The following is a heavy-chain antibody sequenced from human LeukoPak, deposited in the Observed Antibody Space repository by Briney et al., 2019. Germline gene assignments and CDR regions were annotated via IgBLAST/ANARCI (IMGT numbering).Heavy chain of an antibody. V-gene: IGHV3-23*01. J-gene: IGHJ4*02. CDR1: GFTFSIYP. D-gene: IGHD5-12*01. CDR2: ISGSGGST. Sequence: PGGSLRLSCVASGFTFSIYPMSWVRQAPGKGLEWVSGISGSGGSTDYADSVKGRFAISRDNAKNTLYLQMNGLRVEDTAVYYCAKDLIGGNIVATIPECWGQGTLVTVSS. CDR3: AKDLIGGNIVATIPEC.